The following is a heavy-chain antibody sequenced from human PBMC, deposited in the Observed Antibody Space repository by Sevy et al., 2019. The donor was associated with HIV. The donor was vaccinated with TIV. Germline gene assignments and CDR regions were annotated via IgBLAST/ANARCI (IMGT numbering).Heavy chain of an antibody. CDR1: GGSISSGGYY. V-gene: IGHV4-31*03. CDR3: ARSPSSDTVTTTHYYYGMDV. D-gene: IGHD4-17*01. Sequence: SETLSLTCTVSGGSISSGGYYWSWIRQHPGKGLEWIGYIYYSGSTYYNPSLKSRLTISVDTSKNQFSLKLSSVTAADTAVYYCARSPSSDTVTTTHYYYGMDVWGQGTTVTVSS. CDR2: IYYSGST. J-gene: IGHJ6*02.